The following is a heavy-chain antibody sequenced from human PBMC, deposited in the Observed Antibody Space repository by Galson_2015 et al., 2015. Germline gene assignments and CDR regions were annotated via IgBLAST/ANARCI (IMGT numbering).Heavy chain of an antibody. CDR2: VYYSGST. J-gene: IGHJ4*02. CDR3: ARLHSTAAGTRFGFDY. CDR1: GGSISSSTYY. V-gene: IGHV4-39*01. D-gene: IGHD6-13*01. Sequence: SETLSLTCTVSGGSISSSTYYWGWIRQPPGKGLEWIGNVYYSGSTYYNPSLKSRVTISVDTSENQFSLKLSSVTAADTALYYCARLHSTAAGTRFGFDYWGQGTLVTVSS.